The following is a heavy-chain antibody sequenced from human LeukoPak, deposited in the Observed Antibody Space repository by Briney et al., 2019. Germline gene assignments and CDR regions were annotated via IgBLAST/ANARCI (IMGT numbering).Heavy chain of an antibody. D-gene: IGHD3-10*01. Sequence: ASVKVSCKASGYTFTGYYMHWVRQAPGQGLEWMGWINPNSGGTNYAQKFQGRVTMTRDTSISTAYMELSRLRSDDTAVYYCARALEYYYGSGSYYFWGQGTLVTVSS. J-gene: IGHJ4*02. CDR3: ARALEYYYGSGSYYF. V-gene: IGHV1-2*02. CDR2: INPNSGGT. CDR1: GYTFTGYY.